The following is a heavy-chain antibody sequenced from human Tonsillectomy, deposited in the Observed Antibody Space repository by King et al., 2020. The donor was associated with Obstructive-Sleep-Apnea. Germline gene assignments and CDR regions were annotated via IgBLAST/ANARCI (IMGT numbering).Heavy chain of an antibody. V-gene: IGHV3-7*01. CDR1: GFTFSCYW. CDR3: ASTEGDHGDYYYYYGMDV. D-gene: IGHD2-21*02. J-gene: IGHJ6*02. Sequence: VQLVESGGGLVQPGGSLRLSCAASGFTFSCYWRSWVRPAPGKGLEWVANIKQDGSEKYYVDSVKGRFTISRDNAKNSLYLQMNSLRAEDTAVYYCASTEGDHGDYYYYYGMDVWGQGTTVTVSS. CDR2: IKQDGSEK.